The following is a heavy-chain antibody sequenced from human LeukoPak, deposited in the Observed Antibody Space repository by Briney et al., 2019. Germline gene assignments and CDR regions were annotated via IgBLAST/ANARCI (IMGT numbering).Heavy chain of an antibody. CDR3: AESGYDLNWFDP. Sequence: PSETLSLTCTVSGGSISSYYWSWIRQPPGKGLEWIGSFYYSVSTYYNPSLKSRVTISVDTSKNQFSLNLSSVTAADTGVYYCAESGYDLNWFDPWGQGTLVTVSS. V-gene: IGHV4-59*05. J-gene: IGHJ5*02. D-gene: IGHD5-12*01. CDR2: FYYSVST. CDR1: GGSISSYY.